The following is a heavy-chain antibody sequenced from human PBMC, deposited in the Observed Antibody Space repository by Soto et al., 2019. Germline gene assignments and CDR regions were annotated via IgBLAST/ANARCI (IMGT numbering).Heavy chain of an antibody. Sequence: QVQLQQSGPGLLKPSETLSLTCSVSGGSITDNYWTWIRQSPGKGLEWVGYIYYTGITNYNPSLKRRFTIPLERSKNQFCLKLYSVTPADKAVYYCPRALDYDFWGGRNWFDPWGQGTLVTVSS. CDR2: IYYTGIT. CDR3: PRALDYDFWGGRNWFDP. CDR1: GGSITDNY. D-gene: IGHD3-3*01. V-gene: IGHV4-59*01. J-gene: IGHJ5*02.